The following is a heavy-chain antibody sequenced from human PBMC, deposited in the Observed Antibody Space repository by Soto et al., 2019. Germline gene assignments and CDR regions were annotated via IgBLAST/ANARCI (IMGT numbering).Heavy chain of an antibody. J-gene: IGHJ6*02. CDR3: TRILWSSRRDALDI. V-gene: IGHV3-23*01. D-gene: IGHD2-21*01. Sequence: GSLRLSCIASGFTFRNYAMAWVRQAPGEDLEWVSAIGTSGTPTLYADSVKSRFSISRDDSRNTVSLQMNSLGVEDTATYYCTRILWSSRRDALDIWGQGTTVTV. CDR2: IGTSGTPT. CDR1: GFTFRNYA.